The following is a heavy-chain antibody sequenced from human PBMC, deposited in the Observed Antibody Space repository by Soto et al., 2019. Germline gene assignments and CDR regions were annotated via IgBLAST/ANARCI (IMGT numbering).Heavy chain of an antibody. Sequence: PWGSLRLSCAASGFTFSDYGMSWVRQAPGKGLEWVSAISGSGSTFYADSVKGRFTISRDNSKNTLFLQMNSLRAQDTAVYYCAKDYLRWAQPWGQGTLVTVSS. J-gene: IGHJ5*02. D-gene: IGHD1-26*01. CDR1: GFTFSDYG. CDR3: AKDYLRWAQP. V-gene: IGHV3-23*01. CDR2: ISGSGST.